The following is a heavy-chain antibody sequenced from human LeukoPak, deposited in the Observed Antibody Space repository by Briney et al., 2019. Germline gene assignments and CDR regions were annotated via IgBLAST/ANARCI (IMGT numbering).Heavy chain of an antibody. D-gene: IGHD5-12*01. CDR3: AREGASNGYHYGMDV. J-gene: IGHJ6*02. CDR1: GFTFSLYN. Sequence: GGSLRLSCAGSGFTFSLYNMHWVRQAPGKGLEWVALILFGGSPTYYADSVRGRFAISRDNSKNTLFLQMSSLKAEDTAVYYCAREGASNGYHYGMDVWGQGTTVSVSS. V-gene: IGHV3-30*09. CDR2: ILFGGSPT.